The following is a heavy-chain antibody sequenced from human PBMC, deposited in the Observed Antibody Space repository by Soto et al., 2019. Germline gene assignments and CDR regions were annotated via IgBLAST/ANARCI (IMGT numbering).Heavy chain of an antibody. Sequence: SQTLSLTCAISGDSVSSNSAAWNWIRQSPSRGLEWLGRTYYRSKWYNDYAVSVKSRITINPDTSKNQFSLQLNSVTPEDTAVYYCARGSGWSHYYYYGMDVWGRGTTVTVSS. J-gene: IGHJ6*02. V-gene: IGHV6-1*01. CDR2: TYYRSKWYN. D-gene: IGHD6-19*01. CDR1: GDSVSSNSAA. CDR3: ARGSGWSHYYYYGMDV.